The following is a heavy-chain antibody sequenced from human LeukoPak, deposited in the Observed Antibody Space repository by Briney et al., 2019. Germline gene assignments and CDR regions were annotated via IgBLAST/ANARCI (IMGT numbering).Heavy chain of an antibody. CDR1: GFTFSSYW. V-gene: IGHV3-7*03. CDR3: TRVVEQWLVGD. J-gene: IGHJ4*02. Sequence: GGSLRLSCAASGFTFSSYWMSWVRQAPGKGLEWVANIKQDGSEKYYVDSVKGRFTISRDNAKNSLYPQMNSLRAEDTAVYYCTRVVEQWLVGDWGQGTLVTVSS. CDR2: IKQDGSEK. D-gene: IGHD6-19*01.